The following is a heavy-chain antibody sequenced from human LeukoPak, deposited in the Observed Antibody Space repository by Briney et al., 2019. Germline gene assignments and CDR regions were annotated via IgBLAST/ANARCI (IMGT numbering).Heavy chain of an antibody. Sequence: SETLSLTCSVSGGSFDSKYWSWIRQPPGKGLEWIGYIYTSGSTNFNPSLRSRVAMSIDTSKNQFSLKLSSVTAADTAVYYCARPYYYDSRIDPWGQGILVTVSS. CDR1: GGSFDSKY. CDR2: IYTSGST. J-gene: IGHJ5*02. V-gene: IGHV4-4*09. D-gene: IGHD3-22*01. CDR3: ARPYYYDSRIDP.